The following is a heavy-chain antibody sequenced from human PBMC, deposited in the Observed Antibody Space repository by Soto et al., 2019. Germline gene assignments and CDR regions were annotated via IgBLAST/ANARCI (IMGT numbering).Heavy chain of an antibody. Sequence: QVQLVQSGAEVKKPGASVKVSCKASGYTFTSYGISWVRQAPGQGLEWMGWISAYNGNTNYAQKLQGRVTMTTDTSTSTAYMELRSLRSDDTAVYYCARLGPLSRPPDYGGNGWFDPWGQGTLVTVSS. J-gene: IGHJ5*02. CDR2: ISAYNGNT. D-gene: IGHD4-17*01. V-gene: IGHV1-18*01. CDR1: GYTFTSYG. CDR3: ARLGPLSRPPDYGGNGWFDP.